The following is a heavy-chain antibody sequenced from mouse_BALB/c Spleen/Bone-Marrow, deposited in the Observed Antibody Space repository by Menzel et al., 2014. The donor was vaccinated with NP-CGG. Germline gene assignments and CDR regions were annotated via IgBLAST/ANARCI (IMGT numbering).Heavy chain of an antibody. V-gene: IGHV14-3*02. J-gene: IGHJ2*01. D-gene: IGHD2-4*01. CDR3: ALYYDCDVGY. Sequence: EVQLVESGAELVKPGASVKLSCTASGFNIKDTYMHWVKRRPEQGLEWIGRIDPANGNTKYDPKFQGKATITADTSSNTAYLQLSSLTSEDTAVYYCALYYDCDVGYWGQGTTLTVSS. CDR2: IDPANGNT. CDR1: GFNIKDTY.